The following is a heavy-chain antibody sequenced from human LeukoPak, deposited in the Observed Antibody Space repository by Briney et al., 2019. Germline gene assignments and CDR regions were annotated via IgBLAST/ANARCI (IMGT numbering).Heavy chain of an antibody. CDR1: GFTVSSNY. D-gene: IGHD4-17*01. Sequence: GGSLRLSCAPSGFTVSSNYMTWVRQAPGKGLEWVSVIYSGGSTYYADSVKGRFTISRDNSKNTLYLQMNSLRAEDTAVYYCAIVRDGDYTDYWGQGTLVTVSS. CDR3: AIVRDGDYTDY. CDR2: IYSGGST. V-gene: IGHV3-66*01. J-gene: IGHJ4*02.